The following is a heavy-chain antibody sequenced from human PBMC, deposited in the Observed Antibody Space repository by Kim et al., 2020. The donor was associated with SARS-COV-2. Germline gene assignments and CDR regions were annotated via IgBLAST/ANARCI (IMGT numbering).Heavy chain of an antibody. D-gene: IGHD4-17*01. Sequence: SLKGRFTISRDNSKHALYLQMNSLSPEDTAIYYCTRGSTTSVHFYYGMDVWGQGTTVTVSS. J-gene: IGHJ6*02. CDR3: TRGSTTSVHFYYGMDV. V-gene: IGHV3-23*01.